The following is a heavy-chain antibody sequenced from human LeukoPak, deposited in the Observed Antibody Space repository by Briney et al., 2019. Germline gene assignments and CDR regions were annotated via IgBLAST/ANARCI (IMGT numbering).Heavy chain of an antibody. V-gene: IGHV3-21*04. CDR2: ISSSSSYI. Sequence: PGGSLRLSCAASGFIFSSYSMNWVRQAPGKGLEWVSSISSSSSYIYYADSVKGRFTISRDNAKNSLYLQMNSLRAEDTAVYYCARVDSSSWYGWFDPWGQGTLVTVSS. J-gene: IGHJ5*02. CDR3: ARVDSSSWYGWFDP. CDR1: GFIFSSYS. D-gene: IGHD6-13*01.